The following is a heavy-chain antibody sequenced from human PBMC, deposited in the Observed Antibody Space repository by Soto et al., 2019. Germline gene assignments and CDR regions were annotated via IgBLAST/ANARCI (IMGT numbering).Heavy chain of an antibody. CDR2: IYYSGST. D-gene: IGHD6-6*01. CDR1: GASITSGY. CDR3: ARAKSIAAVIFDY. J-gene: IGHJ4*02. V-gene: IGHV4-59*01. Sequence: SETLSLTCTVSGASITSGYWSWIRQPPGKGLEWIGHIYYSGSTNYSPSLKSRVTILVDTSKNQFSLNLTSVTAADTAIYYCARAKSIAAVIFDYWGQGILVTVSS.